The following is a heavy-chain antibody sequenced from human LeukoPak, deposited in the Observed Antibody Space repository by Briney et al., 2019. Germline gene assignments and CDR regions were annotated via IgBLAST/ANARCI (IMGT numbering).Heavy chain of an antibody. Sequence: PSQTLSLTCAVSGGSISSGGYSWSWLRQPPGKGLEWIGYIYHSGSTYYNPSLKSRVTISVDTSQNQFSLKLSSVTAADTAVYYCARARGIVVVVAEDCYFDYWGQGTLVAVSS. CDR2: IYHSGST. CDR3: ARARGIVVVVAEDCYFDY. V-gene: IGHV4-30-2*01. J-gene: IGHJ4*02. D-gene: IGHD2-15*01. CDR1: GGSISSGGYS.